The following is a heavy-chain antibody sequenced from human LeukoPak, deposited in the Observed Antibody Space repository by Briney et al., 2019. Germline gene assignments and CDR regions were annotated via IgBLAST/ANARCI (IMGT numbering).Heavy chain of an antibody. CDR2: FSSSSSYI. D-gene: IGHD2-2*01. V-gene: IGHV3-21*01. J-gene: IGHJ6*02. CDR1: GFTFSSYS. Sequence: GGSLRLSCAASGFTFSSYSMNWVRQAPGKGLEWVSSFSSSSSYIYYADSVKGRFTISRDNAKNSLYLQMNSLRAEDTAVYYCARAGYCSSTSCYYGMDVWGQGTTVTVSS. CDR3: ARAGYCSSTSCYYGMDV.